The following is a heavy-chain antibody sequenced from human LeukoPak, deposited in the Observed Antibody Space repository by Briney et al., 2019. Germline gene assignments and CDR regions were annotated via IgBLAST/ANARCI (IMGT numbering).Heavy chain of an antibody. J-gene: IGHJ4*02. CDR3: ARSPFDYFDY. V-gene: IGHV4-59*01. CDR2: ISYSGST. Sequence: SETLSLTCAVSSDSISSYYWGWIRQPPGKGLECIGYISYSGSTNYNPSLKSRVTMSVDTSKNQFSLKLNSVTAADTAVYYCARSPFDYFDYWGQGTLVTVSS. CDR1: SDSISSYY.